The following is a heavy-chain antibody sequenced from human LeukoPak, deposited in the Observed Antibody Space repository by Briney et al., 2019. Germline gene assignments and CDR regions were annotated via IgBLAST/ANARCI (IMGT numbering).Heavy chain of an antibody. J-gene: IGHJ4*02. CDR1: GGSISTRYYY. V-gene: IGHV4-39*01. CDR2: IRDSGST. Sequence: SETLSLTCAVSGGSISTRYYYWGWIRQPPGKGLEWIGTIRDSGSTYYSPSLKSQVTISVDTSNNQFSLKLSSVTAGDTAVYYCASLYFYGSASFPNYWGQGILVTVST. D-gene: IGHD3-10*01. CDR3: ASLYFYGSASFPNY.